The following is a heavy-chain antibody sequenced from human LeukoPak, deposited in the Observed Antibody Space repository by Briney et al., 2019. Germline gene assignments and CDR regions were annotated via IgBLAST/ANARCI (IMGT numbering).Heavy chain of an antibody. V-gene: IGHV3-7*01. D-gene: IGHD3-3*02. Sequence: GGSLRLSCEASGFIFSNDWMSWVRQAPGKGLEWVANIKQGGSVKNYVDSMEGRFIISRDNAKNLLYLQMNSLGAEDTAVYYCVRTSRSISSDYWGQGTQVTVSS. CDR2: IKQGGSVK. CDR3: VRTSRSISSDY. CDR1: GFIFSNDW. J-gene: IGHJ4*02.